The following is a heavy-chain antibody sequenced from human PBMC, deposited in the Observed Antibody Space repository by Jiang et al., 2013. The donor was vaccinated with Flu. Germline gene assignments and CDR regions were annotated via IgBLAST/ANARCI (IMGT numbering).Heavy chain of an antibody. CDR3: ARRRYYDFWSGYYYEFYFDY. D-gene: IGHD3-3*01. J-gene: IGHJ4*02. V-gene: IGHV4-34*01. CDR2: INHSGST. Sequence: FSGYYWSWIRQPPGKGLEWIGEINHSGSTNYNPSLKSRVTISVDTSKNQFSLKLSSVTAADTAVYYCARRRYYDFWSGYYYEFYFDYWGQGTLVTVSS. CDR1: FSGYY.